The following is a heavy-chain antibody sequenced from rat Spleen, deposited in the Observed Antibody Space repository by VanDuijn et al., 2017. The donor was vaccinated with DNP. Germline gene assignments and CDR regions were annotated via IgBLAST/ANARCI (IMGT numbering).Heavy chain of an antibody. CDR1: GFTFSDYA. CDR2: ITNSGDIT. Sequence: EVQLVESGGGLVQPGRSLKLSCAASGFTFSDYAMAWVRPAPKKGLEWVATITNSGDITFYRDSVKGRFTISRNNAKSTLDLQMDSLRSEDTATYYCTTLGPYYFDYWGQGVMVTVSS. CDR3: TTLGPYYFDY. J-gene: IGHJ2*01. V-gene: IGHV5-17*01.